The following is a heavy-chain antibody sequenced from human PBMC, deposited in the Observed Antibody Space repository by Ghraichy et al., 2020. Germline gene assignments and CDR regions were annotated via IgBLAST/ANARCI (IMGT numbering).Heavy chain of an antibody. CDR3: TRESAYCSGGSCYWFYYYYGMDV. Sequence: GESLNISCTASGFTFGDYAMSWFRQAPGKGLEWVGFIRSKAYGGTTEYAASVKGRFTISRDDSKSIAYLQMNSLKTEDTAVYYCTRESAYCSGGSCYWFYYYYGMDVWGQGTTVTVSS. D-gene: IGHD2-15*01. V-gene: IGHV3-49*03. CDR1: GFTFGDYA. CDR2: IRSKAYGGTT. J-gene: IGHJ6*02.